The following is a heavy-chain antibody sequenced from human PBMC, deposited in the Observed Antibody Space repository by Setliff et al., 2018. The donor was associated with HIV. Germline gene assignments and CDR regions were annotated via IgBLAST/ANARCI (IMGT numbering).Heavy chain of an antibody. Sequence: PSETLSLTCAVSGYSISSGYYWGWIRQPPGKGLEWIGTIYHSGSTYYNPSLKSRLTISVDTSKNQFSLKLSSVTAADTAVYYCARGKGSGWYLRFDYWGQGTLVTVSS. V-gene: IGHV4-38-2*01. D-gene: IGHD6-19*01. CDR2: IYHSGST. CDR3: ARGKGSGWYLRFDY. CDR1: GYSISSGYY. J-gene: IGHJ4*02.